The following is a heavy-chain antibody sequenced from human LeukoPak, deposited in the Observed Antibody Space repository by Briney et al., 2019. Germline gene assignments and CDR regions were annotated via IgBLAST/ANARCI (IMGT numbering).Heavy chain of an antibody. CDR3: ARGGPYMTVAGLAFDY. V-gene: IGHV3-74*01. D-gene: IGHD6-19*01. Sequence: GGSLRLSCAASGFTFSSYWMHWVRQAPGKGLVWVSRINSDGSSTSYADSVKGRFTISRDNSKNTLYLQMNSLRADEDTAVYYCARGGPYMTVAGLAFDYWGQGTLVTVSS. CDR1: GFTFSSYW. J-gene: IGHJ4*02. CDR2: INSDGSST.